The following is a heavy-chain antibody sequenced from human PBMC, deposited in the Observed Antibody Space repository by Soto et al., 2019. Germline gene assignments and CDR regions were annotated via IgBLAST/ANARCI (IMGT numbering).Heavy chain of an antibody. V-gene: IGHV2-5*02. Sequence: QITLKESGPTLVKPTQTLTLTCTFSGFSLSAGGVGVGWIRQPPGKALECLALIYWDDDKRYRPSLKSRLTSNQETSKNQVVLTMTNMDPMDTATYYCAHRGPKESLFDFWGQGTLVTVSS. CDR3: AHRGPKESLFDF. J-gene: IGHJ4*02. CDR2: IYWDDDK. CDR1: GFSLSAGGVG.